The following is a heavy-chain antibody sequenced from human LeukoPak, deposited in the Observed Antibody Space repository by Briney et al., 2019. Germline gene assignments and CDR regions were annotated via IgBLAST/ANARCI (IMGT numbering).Heavy chain of an antibody. D-gene: IGHD3-10*01. CDR1: GGTFSSYA. CDR3: ARAAHYGSGSLDY. V-gene: IGHV1-69*01. J-gene: IGHJ4*02. CDR2: IIPIFGTA. Sequence: VASVKVSCKASGGTFSSYAISWVRQAPGQGLEWMGGIIPIFGTANYAQKFQGRVTITADESTSTAYMELSSLRSEDTAVYYRARAAHYGSGSLDYWGQGTLVTVSS.